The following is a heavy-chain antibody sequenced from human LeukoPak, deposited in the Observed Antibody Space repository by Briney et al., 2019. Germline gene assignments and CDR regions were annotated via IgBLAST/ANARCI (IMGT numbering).Heavy chain of an antibody. CDR3: ARAPPAAGNTHFDY. V-gene: IGHV4-59*01. J-gene: IGHJ4*02. Sequence: SETLSLTCTVSGGSINSYYWSWIRQPPGKGLEWIGYIYYSGSTNYNPSLKSRVTISVDTSKNQFSLKLSSVTAADTAVYYCARAPPAAGNTHFDYWGQGTLVTVSS. D-gene: IGHD6-13*01. CDR2: IYYSGST. CDR1: GGSINSYY.